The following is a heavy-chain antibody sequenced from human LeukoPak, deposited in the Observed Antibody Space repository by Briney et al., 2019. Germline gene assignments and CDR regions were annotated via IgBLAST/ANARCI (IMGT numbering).Heavy chain of an antibody. D-gene: IGHD2-15*01. Sequence: ASVKVSCKASGYTFTSYDIIWVRQATGQGLEWMGWMNPNTGYTGYARQFQGRITMTRNTAISTAYMDLSSLNSQDTAVYYCARSSAWAHFDNWGQGTLVSVSS. CDR3: ARSSAWAHFDN. CDR2: MNPNTGYT. V-gene: IGHV1-8*01. J-gene: IGHJ4*02. CDR1: GYTFTSYD.